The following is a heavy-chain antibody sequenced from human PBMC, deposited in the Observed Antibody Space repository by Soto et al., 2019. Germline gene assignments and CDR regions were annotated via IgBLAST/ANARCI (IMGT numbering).Heavy chain of an antibody. CDR1: GFTFSTYW. V-gene: IGHV3-74*01. D-gene: IGHD2-2*01. CDR3: VSGGPCITTGCYWNWFDP. J-gene: IGHJ5*02. CDR2: INSDASHT. Sequence: EVQLVESGGGLVQPGGSLRLSCAASGFTFSTYWMHWIRQVPGKGLEWVSRINSDASHTYYADSVKGRFTISRDNAKNTRHLEMTSLRAEATAVYYCVSGGPCITTGCYWNWFDPWGQGTLVTVSS.